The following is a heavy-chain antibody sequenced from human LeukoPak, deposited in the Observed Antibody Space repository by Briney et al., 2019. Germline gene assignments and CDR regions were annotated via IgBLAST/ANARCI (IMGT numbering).Heavy chain of an antibody. Sequence: GGSLRLSCAASGFTFSRFGMHWVRQAPGKGLEWVALISYDGKNKYYVDSVKGRFTISRDNSKKTLFLQMNSLRAEDSAVYYCAKDPVYGNNLFDYWGQGTLVTVSP. CDR3: AKDPVYGNNLFDY. D-gene: IGHD4-11*01. CDR2: ISYDGKNK. V-gene: IGHV3-30*18. J-gene: IGHJ4*02. CDR1: GFTFSRFG.